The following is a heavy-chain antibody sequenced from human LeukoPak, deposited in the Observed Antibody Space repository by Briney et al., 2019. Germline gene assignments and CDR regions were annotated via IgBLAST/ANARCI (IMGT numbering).Heavy chain of an antibody. J-gene: IGHJ6*03. D-gene: IGHD3-10*01. V-gene: IGHV4-4*02. Sequence: SETLSLTCAVSGDSISGTNWWSWVRQSPGKGLEWIGEMYHTGSSNYNPSLKSRVTISVDTSKNQFSLKLSSVTAADTAVYYCARVLVRGADYYYYYMDVWGKGTTVTVSS. CDR2: MYHTGSS. CDR3: ARVLVRGADYYYYYMDV. CDR1: GDSISGTNW.